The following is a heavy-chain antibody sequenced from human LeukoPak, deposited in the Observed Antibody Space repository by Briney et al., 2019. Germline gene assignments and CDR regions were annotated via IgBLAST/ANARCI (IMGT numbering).Heavy chain of an antibody. CDR2: ISYDGSNK. CDR1: GFTFSSYG. Sequence: PGGSLRLSCAASGFTFSSYGMHWVRQAPGKGLEWVAVISYDGSNKYYADSVKGRFTISRDNSKNTLYLQMNSLRAEDTAVYYCARGVLNYDSSGYPDYWGQGTLSPSPQ. V-gene: IGHV3-30*03. D-gene: IGHD3-22*01. CDR3: ARGVLNYDSSGYPDY. J-gene: IGHJ4*02.